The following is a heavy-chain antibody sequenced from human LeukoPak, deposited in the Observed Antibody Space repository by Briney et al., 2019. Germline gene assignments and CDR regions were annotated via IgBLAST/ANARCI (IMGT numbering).Heavy chain of an antibody. CDR1: GFTFSSYH. Sequence: GGSLRLSCAASGFTFSSYHMNWVRQAPGKGLEWVSYISISGDTIYYADSVKGRFTISRDNSKNTLYLQMNNLRAEDTAVYYCATSGYEQGYFDYWGQGTLITVSS. V-gene: IGHV3-48*01. D-gene: IGHD5-12*01. CDR3: ATSGYEQGYFDY. CDR2: ISISGDTI. J-gene: IGHJ4*02.